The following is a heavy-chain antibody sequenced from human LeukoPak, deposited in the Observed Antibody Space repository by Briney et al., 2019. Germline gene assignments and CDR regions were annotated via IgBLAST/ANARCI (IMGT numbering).Heavy chain of an antibody. D-gene: IGHD6-13*01. CDR3: ARDRSSWYKGYRWFDP. CDR1: GGTFSSYA. J-gene: IGHJ5*02. Sequence: ASVKVSCKASGGTFSSYAISWVRQAPGQGLEWMGRIIPILGIANYAQKFQGRVTITADKSTSTAYMELSSLRSEDTAVYYCARDRSSWYKGYRWFDPWGQGTLVTVSS. V-gene: IGHV1-69*04. CDR2: IIPILGIA.